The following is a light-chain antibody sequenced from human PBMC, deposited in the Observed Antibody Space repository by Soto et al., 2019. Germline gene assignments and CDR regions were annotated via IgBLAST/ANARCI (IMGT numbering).Light chain of an antibody. V-gene: IGKV3-11*01. CDR3: QQRSNWPRST. J-gene: IGKJ2*01. Sequence: EVVLTQSPATLSLSPGERATLSCRASQSVSSYSAWYQQKPGQAPRLLIYDASNRATGIPARFSGSGSGTDFTLTISSLEPEDFAVYYCQQRSNWPRSTFGQGTKLEIK. CDR1: QSVSSY. CDR2: DAS.